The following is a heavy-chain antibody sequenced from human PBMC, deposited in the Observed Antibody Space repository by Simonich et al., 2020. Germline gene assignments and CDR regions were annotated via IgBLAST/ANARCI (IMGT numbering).Heavy chain of an antibody. CDR2: INPTSGGT. V-gene: IGHV1-2*02. CDR1: GYTFTGYY. J-gene: IGHJ3*02. CDR3: ARVRFEAFDI. Sequence: QVQLVQSGAEVKKPGASVKVSCKASGYTFTGYYMHWVRQAPGQGLEWMGWINPTSGGTNYAKKLQGRVTMTRDTSISTAYMELSRLRSDDTAVYYCARVRFEAFDIWGQGTMVTVSS.